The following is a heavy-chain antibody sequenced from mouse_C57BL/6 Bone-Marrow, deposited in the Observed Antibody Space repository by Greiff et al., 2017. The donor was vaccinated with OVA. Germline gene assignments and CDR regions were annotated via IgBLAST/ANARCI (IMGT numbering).Heavy chain of an antibody. D-gene: IGHD2-4*01. CDR3: SRYYDDDDFDY. J-gene: IGHJ2*01. CDR1: GYTFTSYW. V-gene: IGHV1-64*01. CDR2: IHPNSGST. Sequence: QVQLQQPGAELVKPGASVKLSCKASGYTFTSYWMHWVKQRPGQGLEWIGMIHPNSGSTNYNEKFKSKATLTVDKSSSTAYMQLSSLTSEDSAVYYCSRYYDDDDFDYWGQGTTLTVSS.